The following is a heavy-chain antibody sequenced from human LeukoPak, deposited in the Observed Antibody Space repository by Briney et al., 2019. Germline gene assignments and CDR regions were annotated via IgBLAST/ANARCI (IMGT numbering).Heavy chain of an antibody. D-gene: IGHD5-18*01. V-gene: IGHV4-59*01. CDR2: IYYSGST. CDR3: ARGHIQLWSSFDY. Sequence: SETLSLTCTVSGGSISSYYWSWIRQPPGKGLEWIGYIYYSGSTNYNPSLKSRVTISVDTSKNQFSLKLSSVTAADTAVYYCARGHIQLWSSFDYWGQGTLVTVSS. CDR1: GGSISSYY. J-gene: IGHJ4*02.